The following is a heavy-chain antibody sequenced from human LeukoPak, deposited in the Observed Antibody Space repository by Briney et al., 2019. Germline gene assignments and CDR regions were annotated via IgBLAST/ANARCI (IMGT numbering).Heavy chain of an antibody. J-gene: IGHJ4*02. CDR2: ISGDGGRT. CDR3: ARDWGAYYDILTGYTESYYFDY. D-gene: IGHD3-9*01. Sequence: GGSLRLSCAASGFTFDDYAMHWVRQAPGKVLEWVSLISGDGGRTYSADSVKGRFTISRDNAKNSLYLQMNSLRAEDTAVYYCARDWGAYYDILTGYTESYYFDYWGQGTLVTVSS. V-gene: IGHV3-43*02. CDR1: GFTFDDYA.